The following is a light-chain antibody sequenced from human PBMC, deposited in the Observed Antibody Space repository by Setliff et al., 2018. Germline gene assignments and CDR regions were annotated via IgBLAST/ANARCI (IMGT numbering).Light chain of an antibody. CDR2: DVN. V-gene: IGLV2-14*03. CDR3: NSYTGTTTPYV. CDR1: SRDVGAHDF. Sequence: QSALTQPASVSESPGQSITISCTGTSRDVGAHDFVSWYQQRPGKAPKLIIYDVNNRPSGVSNRFSGSKSGNTASLTISGLQAEDDADYYCNSYTGTTTPYVFGTGTKVTVL. J-gene: IGLJ1*01.